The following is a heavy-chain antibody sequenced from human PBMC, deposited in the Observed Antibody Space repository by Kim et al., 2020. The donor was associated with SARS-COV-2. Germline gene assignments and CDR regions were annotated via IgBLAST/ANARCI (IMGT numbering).Heavy chain of an antibody. CDR1: GFTVSSTF. Sequence: GGSLRLSCAASGFTVSSTFMSWVRQPPGKGLEWVSVIYSGGSTYYVDSVKGRFTLSRDNSNNTVYLQMNSLRAGDTAVYYSARGLYDGFWDGFQTGKNW. D-gene: IGHD3-3*01. V-gene: IGHV3-53*01. CDR3: ARGLYDGFWDGFQTGKNW. J-gene: IGHJ5*01. CDR2: IYSGGST.